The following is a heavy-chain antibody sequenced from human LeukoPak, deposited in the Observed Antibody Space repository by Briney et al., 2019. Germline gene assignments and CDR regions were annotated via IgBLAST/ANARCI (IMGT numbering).Heavy chain of an antibody. J-gene: IGHJ5*01. V-gene: IGHV6-1*01. D-gene: IGHD3-3*01. CDR3: ARDPSDDQGFDC. CDR2: TYYRSKWTY. CDR1: GDSVSINTAA. Sequence: SQTLSLTSALSGDSVSINTAAWDWIRPSPSRGLEWLGRTYYRSKWTYEYAESVRSRITINVDTSKNQFSLRLNSVTPEDTAVYYCARDPSDDQGFDCWGQGTLVTVSS.